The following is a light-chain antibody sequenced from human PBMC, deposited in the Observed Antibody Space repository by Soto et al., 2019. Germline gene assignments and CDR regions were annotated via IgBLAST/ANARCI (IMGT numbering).Light chain of an antibody. CDR3: QQRSNWIT. CDR1: QSVSTY. CDR2: DAS. J-gene: IGKJ5*01. V-gene: IGKV3-11*01. Sequence: DIVLTQSPATLCLSPGERATLSCWASQSVSTYLAWYQQKPGQAPRLLIYDASSRATGIPARFSGSGSGTDFTLTISSVEPEDFAVYYCQQRSNWITFGQGTRLEIK.